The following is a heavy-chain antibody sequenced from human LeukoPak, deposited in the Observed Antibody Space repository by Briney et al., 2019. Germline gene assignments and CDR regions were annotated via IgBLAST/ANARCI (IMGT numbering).Heavy chain of an antibody. V-gene: IGHV1-18*01. CDR3: ARDFKYSSSRAAGY. Sequence: GASVKVSCKASGYNFNDYGITWVRQAPGQGLEWMGWISGYNGNTYHAPNLQDRITVTADTSTSTAYLEVKSLTSDDTAMCYCARDFKYSSSRAAGYWGQGTLVTVSS. CDR1: GYNFNDYG. J-gene: IGHJ4*02. CDR2: ISGYNGNT. D-gene: IGHD6-6*01.